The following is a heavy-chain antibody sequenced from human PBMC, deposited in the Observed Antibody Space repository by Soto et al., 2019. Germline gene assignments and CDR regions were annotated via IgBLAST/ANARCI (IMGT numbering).Heavy chain of an antibody. V-gene: IGHV3-23*01. CDR1: GFTFSSYA. CDR2: ISGSGSST. D-gene: IGHD3-10*01. J-gene: IGHJ4*02. Sequence: GGSLRLSCAASGFTFSSYAMSWVRQAPGKGLEWVSAISGSGSSTYYADSVKGRFTISRDNSKNTLYLQMNSLRAEDTAVYYCAKTPGPGGSGYYYFDYWGQGTLVTVSS. CDR3: AKTPGPGGSGYYYFDY.